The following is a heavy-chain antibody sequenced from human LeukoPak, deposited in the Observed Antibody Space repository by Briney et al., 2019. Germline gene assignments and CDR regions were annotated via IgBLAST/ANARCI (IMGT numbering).Heavy chain of an antibody. D-gene: IGHD6-19*01. Sequence: SQTLSLTCTVSGGSISSGSYYWSWIRQPAGKGLEWIGRIYTSGSTNYNPSLKSRVTISVDTSKNQFSLKLSSVTAADTAVYYCARAPRTYSSGWYLERDAFDIWGQGTMVTVSS. J-gene: IGHJ3*02. V-gene: IGHV4-61*02. CDR2: IYTSGST. CDR3: ARAPRTYSSGWYLERDAFDI. CDR1: GGSISSGSYY.